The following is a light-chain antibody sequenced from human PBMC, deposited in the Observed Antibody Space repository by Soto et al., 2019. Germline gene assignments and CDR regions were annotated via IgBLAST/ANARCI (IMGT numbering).Light chain of an antibody. CDR1: ESISNK. CDR2: GAS. V-gene: IGKV3-15*01. Sequence: EIVMTQSPASLSVSPGERATVSCRASESISNKLAWYQKKPGQAPRLLIYGASARATGVPARLSSGGSVTEFTLIISSLQSEDSGIYYCQQYDNWHPFTFDPGTRLEI. CDR3: QQYDNWHPFT. J-gene: IGKJ3*01.